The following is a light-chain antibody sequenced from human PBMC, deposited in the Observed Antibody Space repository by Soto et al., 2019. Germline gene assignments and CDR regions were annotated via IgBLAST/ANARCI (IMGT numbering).Light chain of an antibody. Sequence: QPVLTQPPSASGTPGQRVTISCSGSSSNIGSNTINWYQQLPGTAPKLLIYSNNQRPSGVPDRFSGSKSGTSASLAISGLQSEDEADYYCAAWDDRLNGDVFGTGTKLTVL. CDR3: AAWDDRLNGDV. CDR2: SNN. CDR1: SSNIGSNT. V-gene: IGLV1-44*01. J-gene: IGLJ1*01.